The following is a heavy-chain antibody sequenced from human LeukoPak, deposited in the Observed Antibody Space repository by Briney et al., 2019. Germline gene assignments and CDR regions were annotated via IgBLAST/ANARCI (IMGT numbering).Heavy chain of an antibody. CDR2: INHSGST. J-gene: IGHJ4*02. V-gene: IGHV4-34*01. Sequence: SETLSLTCAVYGGSFSGYYWSWIRQPPGKGLEWIGEINHSGSTNYNPSLKSRVTISVDTSKNQFSLKLSSVTAADTAVYYCARVAIFGVVIIRPFDYRGQGTLVTVSS. D-gene: IGHD3-3*01. CDR3: ARVAIFGVVIIRPFDY. CDR1: GGSFSGYY.